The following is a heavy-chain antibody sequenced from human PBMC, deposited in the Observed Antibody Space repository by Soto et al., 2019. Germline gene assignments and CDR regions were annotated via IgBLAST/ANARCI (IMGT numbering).Heavy chain of an antibody. CDR1: GDSISSSNW. J-gene: IGHJ5*02. CDR3: ARYVVVAATGWFDP. V-gene: IGHV4-4*02. CDR2: IYRSGST. D-gene: IGHD2-15*01. Sequence: QVQLQESGPGLVKPSGTXSXTCAVSGDSISSSNWXXXXRXXXGKGLEWIGEIYRSGSTNYNPSPKSRATISVEKSKNQFSLKLSSVTAADTAVYYCARYVVVAATGWFDPWGQGTLVTVSS.